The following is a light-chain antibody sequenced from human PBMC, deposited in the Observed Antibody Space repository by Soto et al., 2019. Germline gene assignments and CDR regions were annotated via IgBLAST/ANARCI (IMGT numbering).Light chain of an antibody. V-gene: IGLV1-51*01. Sequence: QLVLTQPPSVSAAPGQKVTISCSGSSSNIGNNYVSWYQQLPGTAPKLLIYDNNKRPSGIPDRFSGSKSGTSATLTVSGLQAEDEADYYCTSFAGMNNFVVFGGGTQLTVL. J-gene: IGLJ2*01. CDR1: SSNIGNNY. CDR2: DNN. CDR3: TSFAGMNNFVV.